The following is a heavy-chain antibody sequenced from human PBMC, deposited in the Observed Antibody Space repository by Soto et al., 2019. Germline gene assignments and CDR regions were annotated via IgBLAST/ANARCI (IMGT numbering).Heavy chain of an antibody. CDR3: AREGDREVTAILGY. D-gene: IGHD2-21*02. Sequence: ASVKVSCKASGYTFTSYGINWVRQAPGQGLEWMGWISAYNNNTNYAQNLQGRVTMTTDTSTSTAYMELRSLRSDDTAVYYCAREGDREVTAILGYWGQGTLVTVSS. J-gene: IGHJ4*02. V-gene: IGHV1-18*04. CDR1: GYTFTSYG. CDR2: ISAYNNNT.